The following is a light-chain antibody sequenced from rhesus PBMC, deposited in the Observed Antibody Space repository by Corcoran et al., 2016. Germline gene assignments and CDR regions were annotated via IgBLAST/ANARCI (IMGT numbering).Light chain of an antibody. CDR1: QSISSW. Sequence: DIQMTQSPSSLSASVGDTVTITCRASQSISSWLAWYQQKPGKAPKLLIYKATRLQSGVPSRVSGSGSGTDFTLTISSLQSEDFTTYYCKQYSSSPPLTFGGGTKV. CDR3: KQYSSSPPLT. V-gene: IGKV1-22*01. CDR2: KAT. J-gene: IGKJ4*01.